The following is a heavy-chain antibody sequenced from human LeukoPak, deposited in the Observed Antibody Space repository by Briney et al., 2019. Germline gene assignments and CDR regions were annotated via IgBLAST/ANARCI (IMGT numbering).Heavy chain of an antibody. CDR3: TRDLGLRYFDWLLFDYGMDV. J-gene: IGHJ6*02. CDR1: GFTFGDYA. V-gene: IGHV3-49*03. CDR2: IRSKAYGGTT. Sequence: GGSLRLSCTASGFTFGDYAMSWFRQAPGKGLEWVGFIRSKAYGGTTEYAASVKGRFTISSDDSKSIAYLQMNSLKTEDTAVYYCTRDLGLRYFDWLLFDYGMDVWGQGTTVTVSS. D-gene: IGHD3-9*01.